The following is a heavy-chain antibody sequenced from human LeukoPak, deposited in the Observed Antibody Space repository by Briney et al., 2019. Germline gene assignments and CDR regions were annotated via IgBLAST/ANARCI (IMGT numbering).Heavy chain of an antibody. Sequence: SETLSLTCTVSGGSISGYYWSWIRQPPGKGLEWIGYIYYSGSTNYKPSLKSRVSISVDTSKNQSSLKLTSVTAADTAVYYCARDRIGSGYHGGDAFDIWGQGAMVTVSS. CDR2: IYYSGST. V-gene: IGHV4-59*01. D-gene: IGHD5-12*01. CDR3: ARDRIGSGYHGGDAFDI. CDR1: GGSISGYY. J-gene: IGHJ3*02.